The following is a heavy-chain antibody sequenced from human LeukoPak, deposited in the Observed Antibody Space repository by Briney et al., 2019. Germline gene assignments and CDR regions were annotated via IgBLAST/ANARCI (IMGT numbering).Heavy chain of an antibody. CDR2: IYPGDSDT. CDR1: WYRFSNYW. CDR3: ARLSTVTTLDY. Sequence: GEALEIFLKGSWYRFSNYWNGLVRPMPGEGPEWMGIIYPGDSDTRYSPSFQGQVTISADKSISTAYLQWSSLKASDTAIYYCARLSTVTTLDYWGQGTLVTVSS. J-gene: IGHJ4*02. D-gene: IGHD4-17*01. V-gene: IGHV5-51*01.